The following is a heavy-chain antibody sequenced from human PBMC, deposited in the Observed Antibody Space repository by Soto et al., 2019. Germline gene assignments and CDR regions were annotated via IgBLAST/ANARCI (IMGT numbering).Heavy chain of an antibody. D-gene: IGHD6-13*01. J-gene: IGHJ3*02. CDR1: GYTFTGYY. V-gene: IGHV1-2*04. CDR3: ARGAYSSSWYPHDAFDI. CDR2: INPNSGGT. Sequence: QVQLVQSGAEVKKPGASVKVSCKASGYTFTGYYMHWVRQAPGQGLEWMGWINPNSGGTNYAQKFQGWVTMTRDTSGSTAYMELSRLRSDDTAVYYCARGAYSSSWYPHDAFDIWGQGTMVTVSS.